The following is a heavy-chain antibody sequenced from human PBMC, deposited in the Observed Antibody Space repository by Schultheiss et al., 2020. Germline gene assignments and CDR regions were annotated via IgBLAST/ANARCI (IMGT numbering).Heavy chain of an antibody. J-gene: IGHJ3*02. Sequence: SETLSLTCAVYGGSFSGYYWSWIRQPPGKGLEWIGEINHSGSTNYNPSLKSRVTISVDTSKNQFSLKLSSVTAADTAVYYCARVGWHCGGDCPWGALAFDIWGKGTMVNV. CDR2: INHSGST. CDR1: GGSFSGYY. D-gene: IGHD2-21*02. V-gene: IGHV4-34*01. CDR3: ARVGWHCGGDCPWGALAFDI.